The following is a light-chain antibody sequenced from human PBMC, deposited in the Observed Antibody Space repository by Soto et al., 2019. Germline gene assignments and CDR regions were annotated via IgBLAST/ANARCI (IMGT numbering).Light chain of an antibody. Sequence: QSFLTQPASVSGSPGHSFTISCTGTSSDVGGYDYVSWYQQHPGKAPKFMICEVTNRPSGVSHRFSGSKSGNTASLTISGLQAEEEADYYCSSYTTTSTYVFGTGTKVTVL. CDR2: EVT. CDR3: SSYTTTSTYV. J-gene: IGLJ1*01. CDR1: SSDVGGYDY. V-gene: IGLV2-14*01.